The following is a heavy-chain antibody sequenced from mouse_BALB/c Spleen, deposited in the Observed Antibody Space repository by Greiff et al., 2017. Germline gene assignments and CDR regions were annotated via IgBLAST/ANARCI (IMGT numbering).Heavy chain of an antibody. D-gene: IGHD2-4*01. CDR3: ARMITTNYAMDY. CDR1: GYAFTNYL. J-gene: IGHJ4*01. CDR2: INPGSGGT. Sequence: VKLMESGAELVRPGTSVKVSCKASGYAFTNYLIEWVKQRPGQGLEWIGVINPGSGGTNYNEKFKGKATLTADKSSSTAYMQLSSLTSDDSAVYFCARMITTNYAMDYWGQGTSVTVSS. V-gene: IGHV1-54*01.